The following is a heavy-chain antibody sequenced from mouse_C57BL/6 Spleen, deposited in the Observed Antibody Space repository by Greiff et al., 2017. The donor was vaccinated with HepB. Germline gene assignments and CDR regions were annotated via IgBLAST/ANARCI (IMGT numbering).Heavy chain of an antibody. CDR3: AKYDGYLAWFAY. D-gene: IGHD2-3*01. CDR2: INPNNGGT. V-gene: IGHV1-26*01. J-gene: IGHJ3*01. Sequence: EVQLQQSGPELVKPGASVKISCKASGYTFTDYYMNWVKQSHGKSLEWIGDINPNNGGTSYNQKFKGKATLTVDKSSSTAYMELRSLTSEDSAVYYCAKYDGYLAWFAYWGQGTLVTVSA. CDR1: GYTFTDYY.